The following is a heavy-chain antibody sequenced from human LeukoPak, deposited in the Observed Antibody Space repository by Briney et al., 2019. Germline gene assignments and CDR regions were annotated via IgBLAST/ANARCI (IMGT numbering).Heavy chain of an antibody. CDR3: ARAHIGNDLFIDY. CDR1: GYTFTGYY. D-gene: IGHD2-21*01. CDR2: INPYSGAT. V-gene: IGHV1-2*02. J-gene: IGHJ4*02. Sequence: ASVKVSFKASGYTFTGYYMHWARQAPGQGLEWMGWINPYSGATNYAQKFQGRVTMTRDTSISTAYMDLSSLKSDDTAVYYCARAHIGNDLFIDYWGQGTLVTVSS.